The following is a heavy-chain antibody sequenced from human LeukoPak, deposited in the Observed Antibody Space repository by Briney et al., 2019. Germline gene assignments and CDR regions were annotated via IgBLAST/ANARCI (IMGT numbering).Heavy chain of an antibody. D-gene: IGHD3-16*02. CDR1: GGSFSGYY. Sequence: SETLSLTCAVYGGSFSGYYWSWIRQPPGKGLEWIGEINHSGSTNYNPSLKSRVTISVDTSKNQFSLKLSSVTAADTAVYYCAREQRLSDDAFDIWGQGTMVTVSS. J-gene: IGHJ3*02. CDR3: AREQRLSDDAFDI. CDR2: INHSGST. V-gene: IGHV4-34*01.